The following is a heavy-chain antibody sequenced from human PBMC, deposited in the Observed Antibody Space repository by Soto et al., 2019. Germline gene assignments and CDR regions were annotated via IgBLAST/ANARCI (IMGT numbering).Heavy chain of an antibody. CDR2: ISAYNGNT. Sequence: QVQLVQSGAEVKKPGASVKVSCKASGYTFSTYGLSWVRQAPGQGLEWMGWISAYNGNTNYAQKHQGRVIMTTDTSTSTANMQLRSLRSDDTAVYYCARDSPPADYWGQGTLVTVSS. CDR1: GYTFSTYG. V-gene: IGHV1-18*01. CDR3: ARDSPPADY. J-gene: IGHJ4*02.